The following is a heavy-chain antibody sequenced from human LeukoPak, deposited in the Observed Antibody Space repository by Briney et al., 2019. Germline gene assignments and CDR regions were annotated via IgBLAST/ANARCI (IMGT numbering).Heavy chain of an antibody. J-gene: IGHJ4*02. CDR3: ARSAGWYDY. CDR2: IYYSGST. V-gene: IGHV4-30-4*01. D-gene: IGHD2-15*01. Sequence: PSETLSLTCTGSGGSISSGDYYWSWIRQPPGKGLEWVGYIYYSGSTYYNPSLKSRVTISVDTSKNQFSLKLSSVTAADTAVYYCARSAGWYDYWGQGTLVTVSS. CDR1: GGSISSGDYY.